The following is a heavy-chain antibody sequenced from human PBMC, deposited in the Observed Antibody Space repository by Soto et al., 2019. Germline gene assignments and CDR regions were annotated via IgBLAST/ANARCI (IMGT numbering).Heavy chain of an antibody. CDR3: ARALEYNWNYLWSYAFDI. J-gene: IGHJ3*02. D-gene: IGHD1-7*01. V-gene: IGHV4-34*01. Sequence: SETLSLTCAVYGGSFSGYYWSWIRQPPGKGLEWIGEINHSGSTNYNPSLKSRVTISVDTSKNQFSLKLSSVTAADTAVYYCARALEYNWNYLWSYAFDIWGQGTMVTVSS. CDR1: GGSFSGYY. CDR2: INHSGST.